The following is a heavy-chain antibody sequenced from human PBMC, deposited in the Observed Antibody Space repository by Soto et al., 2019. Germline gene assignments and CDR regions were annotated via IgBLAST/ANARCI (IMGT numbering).Heavy chain of an antibody. CDR1: GGSISSSSYY. J-gene: IGHJ3*02. CDR2: IYYSGST. Sequence: SETLSLTCTVSGGSISSSSYYWGWIRQPPGKGLEWIGSIYYSGSTYYNPSLKSRVTISVDTSKNQFSLKLGSVTAADTAVYYCASQRTGTKAFDIWGQGTMVTVSS. D-gene: IGHD1-7*01. V-gene: IGHV4-39*01. CDR3: ASQRTGTKAFDI.